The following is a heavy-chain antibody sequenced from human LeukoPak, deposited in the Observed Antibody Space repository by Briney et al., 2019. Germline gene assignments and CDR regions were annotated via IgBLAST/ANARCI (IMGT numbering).Heavy chain of an antibody. CDR1: GFTFSSYG. J-gene: IGHJ6*03. Sequence: GGSLRLSCAASGFTFSSYGMHWVRQAPGKGLEWVAVIWYDGSNKYYADSVKGRFPISRDNSKNTLYLQMNSLRAEDTAVYYCAKGLNYYYMDVWGKGTTVTVSS. CDR3: AKGLNYYYMDV. V-gene: IGHV3-33*06. CDR2: IWYDGSNK.